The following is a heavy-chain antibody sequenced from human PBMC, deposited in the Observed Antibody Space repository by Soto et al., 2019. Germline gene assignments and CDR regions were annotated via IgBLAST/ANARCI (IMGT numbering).Heavy chain of an antibody. J-gene: IGHJ4*02. Sequence: GGSLRLSCAASGFKFSNYAMSWVRQAPGKGLEWVSLISATGGGTYYADSVKGRFTISRDNSHNTLYLQVHSLTAEGTAVYYCAKDRRAGGNSAFYFDFWGQGAQVTVSS. CDR3: AKDRRAGGNSAFYFDF. V-gene: IGHV3-23*01. CDR2: ISATGGGT. CDR1: GFKFSNYA. D-gene: IGHD3-16*01.